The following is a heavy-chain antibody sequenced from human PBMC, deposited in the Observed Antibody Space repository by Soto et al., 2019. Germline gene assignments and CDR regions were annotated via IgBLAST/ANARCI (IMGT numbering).Heavy chain of an antibody. J-gene: IGHJ3*02. V-gene: IGHV1-18*01. D-gene: IGHD3-22*01. Sequence: ASVKVSCKASGYTFTRSGISWVRQAPGQGLEWMGWISTYNGDTNYAQTFQGRVTMTTDTSTSTAYMELSSLRSEDTAVYYCARMTVVVPGAFDIWGQGTMVTVSS. CDR1: GYTFTRSG. CDR2: ISTYNGDT. CDR3: ARMTVVVPGAFDI.